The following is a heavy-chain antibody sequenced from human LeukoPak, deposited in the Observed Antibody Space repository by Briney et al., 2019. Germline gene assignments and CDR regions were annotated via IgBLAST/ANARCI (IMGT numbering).Heavy chain of an antibody. Sequence: PSETLSLTXTVSGGSISSYYWSWIRQPAGKGLEWIGRIYTSGSTNYNPSLKSRVTMSVDTSKNQFSLKLSSVTAADTAVYYCARDQGYYSSGYYYYFDYWGQGTLVTVSS. CDR1: GGSISSYY. J-gene: IGHJ4*02. V-gene: IGHV4-4*07. CDR3: ARDQGYYSSGYYYYFDY. CDR2: IYTSGST. D-gene: IGHD3-22*01.